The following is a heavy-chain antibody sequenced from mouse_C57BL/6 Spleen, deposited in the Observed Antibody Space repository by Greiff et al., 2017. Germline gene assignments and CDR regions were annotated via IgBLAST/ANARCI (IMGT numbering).Heavy chain of an antibody. CDR1: GYTFTSYW. J-gene: IGHJ4*01. CDR3: ARGADYYGSSYGGYYYAMDY. CDR2: INPSSGYT. V-gene: IGHV1-7*01. Sequence: QVQLQQSGAELAKPGASVKLSCKASGYTFTSYWMHWVKQRPGQGLEWIGYINPSSGYTKYNQKFKDKATLTANKSSSAAYMPLSSLTYEDSAVYYCARGADYYGSSYGGYYYAMDYWGQGTSVTVSS. D-gene: IGHD1-1*01.